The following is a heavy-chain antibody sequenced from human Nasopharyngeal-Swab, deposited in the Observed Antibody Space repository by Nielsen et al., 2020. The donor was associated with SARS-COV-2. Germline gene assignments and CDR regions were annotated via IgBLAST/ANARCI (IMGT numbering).Heavy chain of an antibody. CDR2: ISGSGGST. V-gene: IGHV3-23*01. CDR1: GFTFSSYA. CDR3: AKDGLRGYSGYGHYYYYGMDV. Sequence: GESLKISCAASGFTFSSYAMSWVRQAPGKGLEWVSAISGSGGSTYYADSVKGRFTISRDNSKNTLYLQMNSLRAEDTAVYYCAKDGLRGYSGYGHYYYYGMDVWGQGTTVTVSS. J-gene: IGHJ6*02. D-gene: IGHD5-12*01.